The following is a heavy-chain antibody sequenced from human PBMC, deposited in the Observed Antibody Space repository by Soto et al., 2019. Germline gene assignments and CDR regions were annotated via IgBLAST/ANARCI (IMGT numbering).Heavy chain of an antibody. CDR3: AKDLHPDIVLVPAAYGMDV. CDR1: GFTFSSYA. J-gene: IGHJ6*02. V-gene: IGHV3-23*01. CDR2: ISGSGGST. Sequence: PGGSLRLSCAASGFTFSSYAMSWVRQAPGKGLEWVSAISGSGGSTYYADSVKGRFTISRDNSKNTLYLQMNSLRAEDTAVYYCAKDLHPDIVLVPAAYGMDVWGQGTTVTVSS. D-gene: IGHD2-2*01.